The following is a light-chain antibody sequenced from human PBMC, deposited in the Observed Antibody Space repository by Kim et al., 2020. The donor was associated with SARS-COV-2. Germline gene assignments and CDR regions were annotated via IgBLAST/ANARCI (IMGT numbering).Light chain of an antibody. Sequence: SVTPKEKVTITSRASKTIGSSIHWYQQKPDQSPVLLIKYASQAISGVPSRFSGSGSETDFTLTINSLEAEDAAAYYCQQSSTLPYTFGQGTKLEI. CDR1: KTIGSS. V-gene: IGKV6D-21*02. CDR3: QQSSTLPYT. CDR2: YAS. J-gene: IGKJ2*01.